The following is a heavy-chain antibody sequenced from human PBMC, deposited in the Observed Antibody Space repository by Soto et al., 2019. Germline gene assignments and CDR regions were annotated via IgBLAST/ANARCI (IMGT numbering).Heavy chain of an antibody. CDR2: IDPKSGGT. CDR1: GPTFIAYY. Sequence: QLVQSGAEVKKPGASVRVSCKTSGPTFIAYYIHWVRQAPGQGLELMGWIDPKSGGTTYEQKFLGRVTMTRDTSIHTAYMDLNRLTSDDTAVYYCARVSVDVPEWGQGTLITVSS. CDR3: ARVSVDVPE. J-gene: IGHJ4*02. D-gene: IGHD5-12*01. V-gene: IGHV1-2*02.